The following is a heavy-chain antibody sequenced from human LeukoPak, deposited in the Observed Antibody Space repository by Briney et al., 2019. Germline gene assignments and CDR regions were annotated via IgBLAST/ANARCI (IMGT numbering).Heavy chain of an antibody. CDR3: AVGASGTFYNVPFDN. CDR1: GSSINSAFF. J-gene: IGHJ4*02. V-gene: IGHV4-38-2*02. D-gene: IGHD3-10*01. CDR2: RYHSGSN. Sequence: SETLSLTCTVSGSSINSAFFWGWVRQPPGKGLEWIGSRYHSGSNYYNPSLKSRVTISIDTSRNQFSLKLTSVTAADTAVYYCAVGASGTFYNVPFDNWGQGTLVTVSS.